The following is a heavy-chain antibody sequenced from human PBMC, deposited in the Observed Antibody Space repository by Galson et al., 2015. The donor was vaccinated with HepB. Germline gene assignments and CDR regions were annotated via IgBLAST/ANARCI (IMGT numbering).Heavy chain of an antibody. J-gene: IGHJ5*02. CDR1: GFTFSSYG. CDR3: ARAYYYGDYVNWFDP. CDR2: IWYDGSNK. D-gene: IGHD4-17*01. Sequence: SLRLSCAASGFTFSSYGMHWVRQAPGKGLEWVAVIWYDGSNKYYADSVKGRFTISRDNSKNTLYLQMNSLRAEDTAVYYCARAYYYGDYVNWFDPWGQGTLVTVSS. V-gene: IGHV3-33*01.